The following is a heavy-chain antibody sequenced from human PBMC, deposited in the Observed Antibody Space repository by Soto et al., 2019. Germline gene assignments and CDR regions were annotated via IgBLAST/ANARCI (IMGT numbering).Heavy chain of an antibody. V-gene: IGHV3-23*01. CDR1: GFTFSRYA. CDR2: ISGSGGST. D-gene: IGHD6-6*01. Sequence: HPGGSLRLSCAASGFTFSRYAMSWVRQAPGKGLEWVSAISGSGGSTYYADSVKGRFTISRDNSKNTLYLQMNSLRAEDTAVYYCAKWSKQLGARGDYWGQGTLVTVSS. CDR3: AKWSKQLGARGDY. J-gene: IGHJ4*02.